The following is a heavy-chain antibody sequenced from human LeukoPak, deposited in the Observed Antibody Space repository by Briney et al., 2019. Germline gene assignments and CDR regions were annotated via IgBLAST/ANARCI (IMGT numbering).Heavy chain of an antibody. D-gene: IGHD3-10*01. CDR3: ASMVRGVIKWFDP. V-gene: IGHV4-39*07. J-gene: IGHJ5*02. CDR1: GGSISSSSYY. Sequence: SSETLSLTCTVSGGSISSSSYYWGWIRQPPGKGLEWIGSIYYSGSTYYNPSLKSRVTISVDTSKNQFSLKLSSVTAADTAVYYCASMVRGVIKWFDPWGQGTLVTVSS. CDR2: IYYSGST.